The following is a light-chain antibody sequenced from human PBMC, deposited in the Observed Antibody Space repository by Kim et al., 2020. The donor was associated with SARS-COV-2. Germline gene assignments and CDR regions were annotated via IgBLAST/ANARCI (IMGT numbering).Light chain of an antibody. CDR2: QDN. CDR3: QAWDSSTNKYV. J-gene: IGLJ1*01. V-gene: IGLV3-1*01. Sequence: SYELTQPPSVSVSPGQTASITCSGDKLGDKYASWYQQKPGQSPVVVIYQDNKRPSGIPERFSGSNSGNTATLTISGTQAMDEADYYCQAWDSSTNKYVFGAGTQVTVL. CDR1: KLGDKY.